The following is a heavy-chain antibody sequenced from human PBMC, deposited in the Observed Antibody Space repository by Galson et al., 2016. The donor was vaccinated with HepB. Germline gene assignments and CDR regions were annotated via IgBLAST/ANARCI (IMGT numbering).Heavy chain of an antibody. CDR2: IRSETYGGTI. J-gene: IGHJ4*02. CDR1: GFTFSDYS. Sequence: SLRLSCAGSGFTFSDYSINWFRQAPGKGLGWVAFIRSETYGGTIDYAASVRGRFTISRDDSKNVAYLQMGSLQYEDTGLYYCTRDASPAYYYDASGWLPYDYWGQGVLVTVAS. CDR3: TRDASPAYYYDASGWLPYDY. D-gene: IGHD3-22*01. V-gene: IGHV3-49*03.